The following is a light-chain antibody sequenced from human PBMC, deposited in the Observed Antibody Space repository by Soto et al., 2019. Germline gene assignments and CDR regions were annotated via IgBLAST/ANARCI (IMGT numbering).Light chain of an antibody. CDR2: DAA. CDR1: QTVSTY. CDR3: QQRSNWPHT. V-gene: IGKV3-11*01. J-gene: IGKJ2*01. Sequence: EIVLTQSPATLSLSPGERATLSCRASQTVSTYLAWYQQRPGQAPRLLIYDAANRATGIPARFSGSGAGTDFTLTISSLEPEDFAVYYCQQRSNWPHTFGQGTKLEIK.